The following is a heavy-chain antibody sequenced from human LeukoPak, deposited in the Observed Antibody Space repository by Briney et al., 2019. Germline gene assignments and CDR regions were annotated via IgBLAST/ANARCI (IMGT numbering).Heavy chain of an antibody. D-gene: IGHD6-13*01. CDR2: ISGSGGST. Sequence: GGSLRLSCAASGFTFSSYAMSWVRQAPGKGLEWVSAISGSGGSTYYADSVKGRFTISRDNSKNTLYLQMNSLRAEDTAVYYCAKGRNSSSWYLTSPFDYWGQGTLVTVSS. CDR3: AKGRNSSSWYLTSPFDY. CDR1: GFTFSSYA. V-gene: IGHV3-23*01. J-gene: IGHJ4*02.